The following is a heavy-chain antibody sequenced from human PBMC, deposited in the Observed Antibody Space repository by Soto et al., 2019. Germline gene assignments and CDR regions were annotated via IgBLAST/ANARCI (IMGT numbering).Heavy chain of an antibody. V-gene: IGHV4-61*01. D-gene: IGHD3-3*01. CDR1: GGSFKSGSYS. J-gene: IGHJ4*02. CDR3: ARDFAYFDS. Sequence: SSETLSLTCTVSGGSFKSGSYSWSWIRQPPGKGLEWIGYVYHTGRTSYNPSLKSRVSMSMDTSKNQFSLSLDSVTAADTAVYFCARDFAYFDSWGQGTLVTVSS. CDR2: VYHTGRT.